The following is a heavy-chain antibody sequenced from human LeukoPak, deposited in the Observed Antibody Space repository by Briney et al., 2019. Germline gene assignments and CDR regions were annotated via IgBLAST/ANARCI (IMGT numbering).Heavy chain of an antibody. CDR3: ARSIVTTLYYYYYYMDV. J-gene: IGHJ6*03. CDR2: IYYSGST. Sequence: PSETLSLXCTVSGGSISSGDCYWIWIRQPPGKGLEWIGYIYYSGSTYYNPSLKSRVTISVDTSKNQFSLKLSSVTAADTAVYYCARSIVTTLYYYYYYMDVWGKGTTVTVSS. V-gene: IGHV4-30-4*08. CDR1: GGSISSGDCY. D-gene: IGHD4-11*01.